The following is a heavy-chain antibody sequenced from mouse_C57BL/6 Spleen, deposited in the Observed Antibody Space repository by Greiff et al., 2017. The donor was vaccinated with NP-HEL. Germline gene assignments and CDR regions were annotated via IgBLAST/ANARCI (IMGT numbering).Heavy chain of an antibody. V-gene: IGHV1-9*01. Sequence: VQLQQSGAELMKPGASVKLSCKATGYTFTGYWIEWVKQRPGHGLEWIGEILPGSGSTNYNEKFKGKATFTADKSSNKAYMQLRSLTPEDSAIYDCARAMELRGYFDVWGTGTTVTVSS. J-gene: IGHJ1*03. CDR3: ARAMELRGYFDV. D-gene: IGHD1-1*01. CDR1: GYTFTGYW. CDR2: ILPGSGST.